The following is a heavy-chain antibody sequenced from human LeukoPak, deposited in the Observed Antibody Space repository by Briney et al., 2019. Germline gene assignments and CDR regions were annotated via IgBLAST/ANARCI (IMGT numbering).Heavy chain of an antibody. V-gene: IGHV4-59*01. CDR2: IYYSGST. CDR3: ARTLSTLNFDY. Sequence: SETLSLTCTVSGGSISSYYWSWIRQPPGKGLAWIGYIYYSGSTNYNPSLMSRVTISVDTSKNQFSLKLSSVTAADTAVYYCARTLSTLNFDYWGQGTLVTVSS. CDR1: GGSISSYY. J-gene: IGHJ4*02.